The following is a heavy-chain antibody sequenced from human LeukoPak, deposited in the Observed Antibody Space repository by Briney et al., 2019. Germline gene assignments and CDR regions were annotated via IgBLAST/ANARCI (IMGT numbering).Heavy chain of an antibody. V-gene: IGHV4-4*02. CDR3: ARGTMVRGVRFFDYYYYYYMDV. D-gene: IGHD3-10*01. CDR1: GGSIISNYW. J-gene: IGHJ6*03. Sequence: SETLSLTCAVSGGSIISNYWWSWVRQPPGKGLEWIGEIYHSGSTIYKPSLKSRITVSVDKSKNQFSLKLSSVTAADTAVYYCARGTMVRGVRFFDYYYYYYMDVWGKGTTVTISS. CDR2: IYHSGST.